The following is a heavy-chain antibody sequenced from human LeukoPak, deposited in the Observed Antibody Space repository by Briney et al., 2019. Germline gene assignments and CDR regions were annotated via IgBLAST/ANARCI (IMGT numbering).Heavy chain of an antibody. CDR2: INHSGST. CDR1: GGSFSGYY. V-gene: IGHV4-34*01. D-gene: IGHD2-15*01. Sequence: SETLSLTCAVYGGSFSGYYWSWIRQPPGKGLEWIGEINHSGSTNYNPSLKSRVTISVDMSKNQFSLKLSSVTAADTAVYYCARVGGGPLDYWGQGTLVTVSS. CDR3: ARVGGGPLDY. J-gene: IGHJ4*02.